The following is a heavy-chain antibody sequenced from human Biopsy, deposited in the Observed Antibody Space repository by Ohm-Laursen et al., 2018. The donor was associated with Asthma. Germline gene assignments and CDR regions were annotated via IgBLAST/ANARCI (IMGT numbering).Heavy chain of an antibody. D-gene: IGHD3-10*01. CDR3: ARAVDYSHYYGIDV. V-gene: IGHV1-18*01. CDR1: GYTFNSAG. Sequence: SSVKVSCKTSGYTFNSAGITWVRQAPGQGLEWMGWISVYNGNTKVAQKLQDRVTMITDTSTSTACMELRSLRSDDSAVYFCARAVDYSHYYGIDVWGQGTTVTVS. CDR2: ISVYNGNT. J-gene: IGHJ6*02.